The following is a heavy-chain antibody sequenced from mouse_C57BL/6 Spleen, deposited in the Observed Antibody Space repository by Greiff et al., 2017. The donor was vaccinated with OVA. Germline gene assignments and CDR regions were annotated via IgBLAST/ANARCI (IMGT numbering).Heavy chain of an antibody. CDR3: ATDLLWLRRYAMDY. Sequence: VKLVESGPGLVQPSQSLSITCTVSGFSLTRYGVHWVRQSPGKGLEWLGVIWSGGSTDYNAAFISRLSISKDNSKSQVFFKMNSLQADDTAIYYCATDLLWLRRYAMDYWGQGTSVTVSS. V-gene: IGHV2-2*01. CDR2: IWSGGST. D-gene: IGHD2-2*01. J-gene: IGHJ4*01. CDR1: GFSLTRYG.